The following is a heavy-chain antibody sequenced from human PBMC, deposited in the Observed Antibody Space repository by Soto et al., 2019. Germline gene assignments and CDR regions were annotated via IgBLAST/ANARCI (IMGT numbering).Heavy chain of an antibody. CDR1: GGTFSSYA. Sequence: SVKVSCKASGGTFSSYAISWVRQAPGQGLEWMGGIIPIFGTANYAQKFQGRVTITADESTSTAYMELSSLRSEDTAVYYCARAQQLWLNFDYWGQGTLVTVSS. V-gene: IGHV1-69*13. J-gene: IGHJ4*02. CDR3: ARAQQLWLNFDY. D-gene: IGHD5-18*01. CDR2: IIPIFGTA.